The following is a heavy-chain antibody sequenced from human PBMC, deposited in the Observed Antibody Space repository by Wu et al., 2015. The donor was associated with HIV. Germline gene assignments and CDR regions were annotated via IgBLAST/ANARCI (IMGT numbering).Heavy chain of an antibody. J-gene: IGHJ6*03. Sequence: QVQLVQSGAEVKKPGASVKVSCKASGYTFTSYGISWVRQAPGQGLEWMGGIIPIFGTANYAQKFQGRVTITADESTSTAYMELSSLRSEDTAVYYCARDGYCSSTSCARQRKPMDVWGKGTTVTVSS. CDR2: IIPIFGTA. CDR3: ARDGYCSSTSCARQRKPMDV. D-gene: IGHD2-2*03. CDR1: GYTFTSYG. V-gene: IGHV1-69*13.